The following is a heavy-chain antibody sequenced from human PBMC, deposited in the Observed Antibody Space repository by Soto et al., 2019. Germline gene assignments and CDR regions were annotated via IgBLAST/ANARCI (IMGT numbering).Heavy chain of an antibody. CDR1: GYNFTTYW. V-gene: IGHV5-51*01. CDR2: IYPGDSET. D-gene: IGHD6-13*01. Sequence: LGESLKISCKGSGYNFTTYWIAWVRQMPGKGLEWMGIIYPGDSETRYSPSFQGQVTISADKSISTAYLQWSSLLASDTAMYYCARHGTALRRYYYYYGLDVWGQGTTVTVS. J-gene: IGHJ6*02. CDR3: ARHGTALRRYYYYYGLDV.